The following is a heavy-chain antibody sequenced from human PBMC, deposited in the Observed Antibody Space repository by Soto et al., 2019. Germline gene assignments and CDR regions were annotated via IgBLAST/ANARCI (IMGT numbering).Heavy chain of an antibody. CDR1: GFTFSSYG. J-gene: IGHJ5*02. V-gene: IGHV3-33*01. CDR2: IWYDGSNK. CDR3: ARDVGERYYDFWSGYFNWFDP. D-gene: IGHD3-3*01. Sequence: QVQLVESGGGVVQPGRSLRLSCAASGFTFSSYGMHWVRQAPGKGLEWVAVIWYDGSNKYYADSVKSRFTISRDNSKNTLYLQMNSLRAEDTAVYYCARDVGERYYDFWSGYFNWFDPWGQGTLVTVSS.